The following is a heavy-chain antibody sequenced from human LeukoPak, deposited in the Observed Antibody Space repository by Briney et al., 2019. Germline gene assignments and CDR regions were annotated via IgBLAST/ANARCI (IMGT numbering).Heavy chain of an antibody. V-gene: IGHV4-39*01. CDR1: GGSISSSSNY. Sequence: SETLSLTCTVSGGSISSSSNYWGWIRQPPGKGLEWIGSIYYSGSTYYNPSLKSRVTISVDTSKNQFSLKLSSVTAADTAVYYCASSVVTATWYFDLWGRGTLVTVSS. D-gene: IGHD2-21*02. J-gene: IGHJ2*01. CDR2: IYYSGST. CDR3: ASSVVTATWYFDL.